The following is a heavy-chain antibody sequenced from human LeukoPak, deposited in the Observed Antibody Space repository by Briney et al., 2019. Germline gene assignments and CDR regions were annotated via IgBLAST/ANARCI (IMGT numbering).Heavy chain of an antibody. CDR3: ARGTARSDY. CDR2: ISSSGGTI. D-gene: IGHD4-17*01. CDR1: GFTFSSYE. V-gene: IGHV3-48*03. J-gene: IGHJ4*02. Sequence: PGGSLRLSCAATGFTFSSYEMNWVRQAPGKGLEWVSYISSSGGTIYYADSVKGRFTISRDNAKNSLYLQMNSLRAEDTAVYYCARGTARSDYWGQGTLVTVSS.